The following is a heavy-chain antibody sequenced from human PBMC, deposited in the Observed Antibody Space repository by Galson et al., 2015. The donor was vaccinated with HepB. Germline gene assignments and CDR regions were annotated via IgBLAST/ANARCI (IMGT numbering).Heavy chain of an antibody. J-gene: IGHJ4*02. CDR1: GFTVSSNY. CDR3: ARGSFYGSGEIDY. D-gene: IGHD3-10*01. CDR2: IYSGGST. V-gene: IGHV3-53*01. Sequence: SLRLSCAASGFTVSSNYMSWVRQAPGKGLEWVSVIYSGGSTYYADSVKGRFTISRDNSKNTLYLQMNSLRAEDTAVYYCARGSFYGSGEIDYRGQGTLVTVSS.